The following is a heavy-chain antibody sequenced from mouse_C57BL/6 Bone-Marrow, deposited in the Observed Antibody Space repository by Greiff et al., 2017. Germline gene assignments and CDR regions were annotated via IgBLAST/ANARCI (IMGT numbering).Heavy chain of an antibody. J-gene: IGHJ3*01. CDR1: GYSFTGYF. CDR3: AREGTWFAY. D-gene: IGHD3-3*01. V-gene: IGHV1-20*01. CDR2: INPYNGDT. Sequence: EVQLVESGPELVKPGDSVKISCKASGYSFTGYFMNWVMQSHGKSLEWIGRINPYNGDTFYNQKFKGKATLTVDKSSSTAHMELRSLTSEDSAVYYCAREGTWFAYWGQGTLVTVSA.